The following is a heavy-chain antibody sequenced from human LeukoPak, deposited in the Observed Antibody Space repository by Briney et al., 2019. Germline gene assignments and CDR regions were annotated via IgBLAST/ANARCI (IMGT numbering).Heavy chain of an antibody. CDR1: GYTFTGYY. CDR3: ARDDEYSGYDSTR. Sequence: ASVKVSCKASGYTFTGYYMHWVRQVPGQGLERMGWINPNSGGTNYAQKFQGRVTMTRDTSISTAYMELSRLRSDDTAVYYCARDDEYSGYDSTRWGQGTLVTVSS. CDR2: INPNSGGT. V-gene: IGHV1-2*02. D-gene: IGHD5-12*01. J-gene: IGHJ4*02.